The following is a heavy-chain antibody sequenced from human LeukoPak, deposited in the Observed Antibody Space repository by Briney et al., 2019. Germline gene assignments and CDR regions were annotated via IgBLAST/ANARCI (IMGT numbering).Heavy chain of an antibody. CDR2: ISSSSSTI. D-gene: IGHD3-16*01. Sequence: TGGSLRLSCAASGFTFSSYIMNWVRQAPGKGLEWVSYISSSSSTIYYADSVKGRFTISRDNSKNTLYLQMNSLRAEDTAVYYCARDKRGNFDYWGQGTLVTVSS. CDR1: GFTFSSYI. CDR3: ARDKRGNFDY. J-gene: IGHJ4*02. V-gene: IGHV3-48*01.